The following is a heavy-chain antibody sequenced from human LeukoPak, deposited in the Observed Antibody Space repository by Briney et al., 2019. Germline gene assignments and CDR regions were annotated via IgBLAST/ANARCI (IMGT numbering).Heavy chain of an antibody. J-gene: IGHJ4*02. Sequence: PGGSLRLSCAASGFAFSSYEMNWVRQAPGKGLEWVSYISTSVSTIYYGDSVKGRFTTSRDNAKNSLFLQMNILRAEDTAVYYCARVGGRQLVKDYFDYWGQGTLVTVSS. CDR1: GFAFSSYE. V-gene: IGHV3-48*03. CDR2: ISTSVSTI. CDR3: ARVGGRQLVKDYFDY. D-gene: IGHD6-13*01.